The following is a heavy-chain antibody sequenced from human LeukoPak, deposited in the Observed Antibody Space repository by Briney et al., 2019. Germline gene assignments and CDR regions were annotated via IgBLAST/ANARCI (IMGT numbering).Heavy chain of an antibody. Sequence: SETLSLTCTVSGGSISSYYWSWIRQPPGKGLEWIGYIYYSGSTNYNPSLKSRVTISVDTSKNQFSLKLSSVTAADTAVYYCARAGGSYDILTGYYPIEFDYWGQGTLVTVSS. CDR3: ARAGGSYDILTGYYPIEFDY. J-gene: IGHJ4*02. CDR2: IYYSGST. D-gene: IGHD3-9*01. V-gene: IGHV4-59*12. CDR1: GGSISSYY.